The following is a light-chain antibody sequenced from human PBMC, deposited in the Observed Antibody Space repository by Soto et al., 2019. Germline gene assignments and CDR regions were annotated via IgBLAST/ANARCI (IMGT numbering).Light chain of an antibody. J-gene: IGKJ4*01. V-gene: IGKV2-28*01. Sequence: DIVMTQSPLSLPVTPGEPASISCRSSQSLLHSNGYNYLDWYLQKPGQSPQLLIYLGANRASGVPDRFCTSVSGTDFTLKISTVEADDVGVYYCMQALKPALTFGGGTKVEIK. CDR2: LGA. CDR1: QSLLHSNGYNY. CDR3: MQALKPALT.